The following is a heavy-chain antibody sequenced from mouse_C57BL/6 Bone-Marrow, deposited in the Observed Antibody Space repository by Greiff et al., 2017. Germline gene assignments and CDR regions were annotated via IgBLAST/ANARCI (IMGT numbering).Heavy chain of an antibody. CDR3: ARAGGWSLSFAY. Sequence: QVQLQQPGAELVKPGASVKLSCKASGYTFTSYWMHWVKQRPGQGLEWIGMIHPNSGSTNYNEKFKSKATLTVDKSSSTAYMQLSSLTSEDSAVYYCARAGGWSLSFAYWGQGTLVTVSA. J-gene: IGHJ3*01. CDR2: IHPNSGST. CDR1: GYTFTSYW. V-gene: IGHV1-64*01. D-gene: IGHD2-3*01.